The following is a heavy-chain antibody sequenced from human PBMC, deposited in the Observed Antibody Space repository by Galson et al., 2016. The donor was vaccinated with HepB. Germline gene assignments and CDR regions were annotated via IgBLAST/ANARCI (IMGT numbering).Heavy chain of an antibody. CDR3: AKPGAATYDFDY. Sequence: SLRLSCAASGFTLRSYATSWVRQAPGKGLEWVSAISGSGGSTYYADSVKGRFTISRDNSKNTLYLQMNSLRAEDTAVYYCAKPGAATYDFDYWGQGTLVTVSS. CDR1: GFTLRSYA. D-gene: IGHD3-10*01. J-gene: IGHJ4*02. CDR2: ISGSGGST. V-gene: IGHV3-23*01.